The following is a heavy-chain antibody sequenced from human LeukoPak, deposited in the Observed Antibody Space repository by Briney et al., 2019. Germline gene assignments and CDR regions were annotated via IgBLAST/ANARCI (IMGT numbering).Heavy chain of an antibody. CDR3: ALAASGTVGAFDI. CDR1: GGSISSYY. V-gene: IGHV4-4*07. D-gene: IGHD6-13*01. CDR2: IYTSGST. J-gene: IGHJ3*02. Sequence: SETLSLTCTVSGGSISSYYWSWIRQPAGKGLEWIGRIYTSGSTNYNPSLKSRVTMSVDTSKNKFSLNLSSMTAADTAVYYCALAASGTVGAFDIWGQGTVVTVSS.